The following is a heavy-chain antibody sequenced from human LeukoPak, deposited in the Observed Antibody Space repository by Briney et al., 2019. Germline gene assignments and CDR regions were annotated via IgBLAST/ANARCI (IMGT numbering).Heavy chain of an antibody. D-gene: IGHD6-13*01. V-gene: IGHV3-7*03. Sequence: GGSLRLSCAASGFPFNAYWMTWVRQARGKGLEWVANIRQDGDTKYYVDSVKGRFTISRDNGMDSLYLQMNSLRAEDTAIYYCARSLPYGTTWYGRSDFWGQGTLVTVSS. CDR2: IRQDGDTK. CDR3: ARSLPYGTTWYGRSDF. J-gene: IGHJ4*02. CDR1: GFPFNAYW.